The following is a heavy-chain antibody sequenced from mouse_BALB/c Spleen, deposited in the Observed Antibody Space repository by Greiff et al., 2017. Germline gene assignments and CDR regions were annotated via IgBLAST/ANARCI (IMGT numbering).Heavy chain of an antibody. CDR1: GYSITSGYY. CDR3: ARDYGKDY. CDR2: ISYDGSN. V-gene: IGHV3-6*02. Sequence: ESGPGLVKPSQSLSLTCSVTGYSITSGYYWNWIRQFPGNKLEWMGYISYDGSNNYNPSLKNRISITRDTSKNQFFLKLNSVTTEDTATYYCARDYGKDYWGQGASVTVSS. J-gene: IGHJ4*01.